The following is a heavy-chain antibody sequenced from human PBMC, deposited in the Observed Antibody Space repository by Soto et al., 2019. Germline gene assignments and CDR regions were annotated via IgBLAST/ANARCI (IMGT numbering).Heavy chain of an antibody. D-gene: IGHD6-13*01. J-gene: IGHJ5*02. CDR1: GFTFSSYG. CDR2: ISYDGSNK. Sequence: QVQLVESGGGVVQPGRSLRLSCAASGFTFSSYGMHWVRQAPGKGLEWVAVISYDGSNKYYADSVKGRFTISRDNSKNTLYLQMNSPRAEDTALYYCAKETYGGAAGTWGQGTLVTVSS. V-gene: IGHV3-30*18. CDR3: AKETYGGAAGT.